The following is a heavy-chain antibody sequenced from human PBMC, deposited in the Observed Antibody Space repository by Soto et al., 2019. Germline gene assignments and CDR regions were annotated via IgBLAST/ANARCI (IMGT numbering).Heavy chain of an antibody. CDR2: IYYSGST. CDR1: GGSISSYY. D-gene: IGHD3-3*01. V-gene: IGHV4-59*01. J-gene: IGHJ5*02. Sequence: QVQLQESGPGLVKPSETLSLTCTVSGGSISSYYWSWIRQPPGKGLEWIGYIYYSGSTNYNPSLKSRVNISVDTSKNQFSLKLSSVTAADTAVYYCARSGWSGYSNWFDPWGQGPLVTVSS. CDR3: ARSGWSGYSNWFDP.